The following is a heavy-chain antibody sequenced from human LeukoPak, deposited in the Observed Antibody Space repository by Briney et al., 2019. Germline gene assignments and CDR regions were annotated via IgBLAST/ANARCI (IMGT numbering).Heavy chain of an antibody. CDR2: ISGSGGST. J-gene: IGHJ4*02. D-gene: IGHD3-22*01. CDR1: GFTFSSYS. V-gene: IGHV3-23*01. Sequence: PGGPLRLSCAASGFTFSSYSMNWVRQAPGKGLEWVSAISGSGGSTYYADSVKGRFTISRDNSKNTLYLQMNSLSAEDTAVYYCAKDSAFDSSGYYSGYFDYWGQGTLVTVSS. CDR3: AKDSAFDSSGYYSGYFDY.